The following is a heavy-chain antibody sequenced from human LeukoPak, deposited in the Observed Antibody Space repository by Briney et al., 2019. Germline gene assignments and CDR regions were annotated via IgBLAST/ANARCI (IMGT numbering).Heavy chain of an antibody. Sequence: PSETLSLTCTVSGGSISSYYWSWIRQPPGKGLEWIGEINHSGSTNYNPSLKSRVTISVDTSKNQFSLKLSSVTAADTAVYYCARGGGYNWFDPWGQGTRVTVSS. CDR1: GGSISSYY. J-gene: IGHJ5*02. CDR2: INHSGST. V-gene: IGHV4-34*01. CDR3: ARGGGYNWFDP.